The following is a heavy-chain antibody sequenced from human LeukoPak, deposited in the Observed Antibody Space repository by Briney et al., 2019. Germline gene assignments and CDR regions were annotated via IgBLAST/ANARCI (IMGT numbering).Heavy chain of an antibody. J-gene: IGHJ4*02. CDR2: IKTDGTTT. CDR3: ARGPYTSGVYRLDY. CDR1: GFTFSSYW. V-gene: IGHV3-74*01. Sequence: PGGSLRLXCAASGFTFSSYWMHWVRHAPGEGLVWVSRIKTDGTTTNYADSVKGRFTVSRDNAKNTLYLQMNSLRAEDTAVYYCARGPYTSGVYRLDYWGQGTLVTVSS. D-gene: IGHD6-19*01.